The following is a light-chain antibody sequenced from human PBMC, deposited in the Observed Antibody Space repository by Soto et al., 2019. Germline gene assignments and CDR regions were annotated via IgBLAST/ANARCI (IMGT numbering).Light chain of an antibody. CDR2: KAS. V-gene: IGKV1-5*03. CDR1: ETISYW. J-gene: IGKJ4*01. CDR3: QHYNSYPLT. Sequence: DIRMTQSPSTLSASVGDRVTITCRASETISYWLAWLQLKPGKAPKVLIYKASTLGSGVPSRFSGSGSGTEFTLTITSLQPDDFATYYCQHYNSYPLTFGGGNKVEIK.